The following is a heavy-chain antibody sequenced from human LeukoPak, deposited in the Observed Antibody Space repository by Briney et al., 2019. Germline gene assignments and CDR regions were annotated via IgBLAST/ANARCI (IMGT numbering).Heavy chain of an antibody. J-gene: IGHJ4*02. D-gene: IGHD5-18*01. CDR1: GGSISSYY. Sequence: SETLSLTCTVSGGSISSYYWSWIRQPPGKGLEWIGYIYYSGSTNYNPSLKSRVTISVDTSKNQFSLKLSSVTAADTAVYYCARGPQLWLRRQYYFDYWGQGTLVTVSS. CDR3: ARGPQLWLRRQYYFDY. V-gene: IGHV4-59*12. CDR2: IYYSGST.